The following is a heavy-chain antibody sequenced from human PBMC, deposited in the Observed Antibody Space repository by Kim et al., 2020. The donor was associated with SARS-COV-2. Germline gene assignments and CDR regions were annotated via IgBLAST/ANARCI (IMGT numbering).Heavy chain of an antibody. Sequence: SETLSLTCSVSGGSVSSGSYYWNWIRQPPGKGLEWIGYIHYSGSTNYNPSLKSRVTISDDTSKSQFSLKLSSVTAADTAVYYCARAATTVTEWGPECASFDIWGQGTMVTVSS. J-gene: IGHJ3*02. D-gene: IGHD4-17*01. CDR1: GGSVSSGSYY. CDR2: IHYSGST. CDR3: ARAATTVTEWGPECASFDI. V-gene: IGHV4-61*01.